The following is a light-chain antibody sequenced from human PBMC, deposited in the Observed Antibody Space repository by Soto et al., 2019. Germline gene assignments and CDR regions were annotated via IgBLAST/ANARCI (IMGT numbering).Light chain of an antibody. J-gene: IGKJ1*01. V-gene: IGKV3-15*01. CDR2: GAS. CDR1: QSVSSN. Sequence: EIVMTQSPATLSVSPGERATLSCRASQSVSSNLAWYQQKPGQAPRLLIYGASTRATSIPARFSGSGSGTEFTLTISSLQSEDFAVYYCQQYNNWPPRFGQGTKVEIK. CDR3: QQYNNWPPR.